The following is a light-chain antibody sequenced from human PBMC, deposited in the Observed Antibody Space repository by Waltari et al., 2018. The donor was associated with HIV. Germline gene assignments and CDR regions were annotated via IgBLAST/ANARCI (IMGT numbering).Light chain of an antibody. J-gene: IGLJ3*02. CDR3: CSYAGSRSWV. CDR2: DVN. CDR1: SSDIGAYIY. Sequence: QSALTQPASVSGSPGQSLPISCTGTSSDIGAYIYFSWYQQYPCKDPRLLIHDVNLWTSGVSNRFSGSKSGKTVSLKISGLESEDEADYWCCSYAGSRSWVFGGGTKVTVL. V-gene: IGLV2-23*02.